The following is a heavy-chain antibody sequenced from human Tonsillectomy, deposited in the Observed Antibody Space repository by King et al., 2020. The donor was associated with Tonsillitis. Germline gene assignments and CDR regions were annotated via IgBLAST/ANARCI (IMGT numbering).Heavy chain of an antibody. D-gene: IGHD3-22*01. J-gene: IGHJ4*02. CDR2: IKSKTDGGTT. V-gene: IGHV3-15*01. Sequence: VQLVESGGGLVKPGGSLRLSCAASGFTFSNAWMSWVRQAPGKGLEWVGRIKSKTDGGTTDYAAPVKGRFTISRDDSKNTLYLQMNSLKTADTAVYYCTTLYYYDSSRYYSSVDYYFDYWGQGTLVTVSS. CDR3: TTLYYYDSSRYYSSVDYYFDY. CDR1: GFTFSNAW.